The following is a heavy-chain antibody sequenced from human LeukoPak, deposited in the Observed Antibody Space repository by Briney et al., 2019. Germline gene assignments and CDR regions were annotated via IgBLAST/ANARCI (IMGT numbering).Heavy chain of an antibody. Sequence: SETLSLTCTVSGGSIRTYYWSWIRQPPGKGLEWIGFIYSSGSTNYNPSLKSRVTLSVDTSKNQFSLKLRSVTDADTAVYHCARGGSSSWRIGYYFDFWGQGTLVTVSS. J-gene: IGHJ4*02. CDR3: ARGGSSSWRIGYYFDF. CDR2: IYSSGST. V-gene: IGHV4-59*01. CDR1: GGSIRTYY. D-gene: IGHD6-13*01.